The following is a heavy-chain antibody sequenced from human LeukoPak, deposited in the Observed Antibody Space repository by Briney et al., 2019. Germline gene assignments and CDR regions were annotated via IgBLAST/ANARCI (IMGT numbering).Heavy chain of an antibody. J-gene: IGHJ5*02. Sequence: SETLSLTCAVSGGSISSGGYSWSWIRQPPGKGLEWIGYIYHSGSTYYNPSLKSRVTISVDRSKNQFSLKLSSVTAADTAVYYCARGGHGSGSSTSKISNWFDPWGQGTLVTVSS. CDR2: IYHSGST. V-gene: IGHV4-30-2*01. CDR1: GGSISSGGYS. D-gene: IGHD3-10*01. CDR3: ARGGHGSGSSTSKISNWFDP.